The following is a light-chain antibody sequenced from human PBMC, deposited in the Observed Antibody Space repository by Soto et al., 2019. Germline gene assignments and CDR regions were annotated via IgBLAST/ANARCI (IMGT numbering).Light chain of an antibody. V-gene: IGKV3-15*01. CDR2: YAS. CDR1: QSVSNN. Sequence: EIMMTQSPSTLSVSPGESATLSCRASQSVSNNLAWYQHKPGQAPRLLSYYASTRATGIPARFSGSGSGTEFTLTISSLQSEDLALYYCQQYNDWPPITFGQGTRLEIK. CDR3: QQYNDWPPIT. J-gene: IGKJ5*01.